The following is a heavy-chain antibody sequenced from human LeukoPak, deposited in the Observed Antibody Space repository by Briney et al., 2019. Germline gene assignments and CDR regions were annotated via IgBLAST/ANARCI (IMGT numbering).Heavy chain of an antibody. V-gene: IGHV3-30*02. Sequence: PGGSLRLSCAASGSTFSGYGMHWVRQAPGKGLEWVALIRNDGSNKYYADSVKGRFTISRDNSKNTLYLQMNSLRAEDTAVYYCSRSRRGFGYFDYWGQGTLVTVSS. CDR3: SRSRRGFGYFDY. J-gene: IGHJ4*02. CDR2: IRNDGSNK. D-gene: IGHD3-3*01. CDR1: GSTFSGYG.